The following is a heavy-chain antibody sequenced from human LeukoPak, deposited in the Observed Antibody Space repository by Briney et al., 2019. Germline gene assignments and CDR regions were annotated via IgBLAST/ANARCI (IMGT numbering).Heavy chain of an antibody. CDR1: GFTVSSNY. V-gene: IGHV3-23*01. CDR3: AKGLYYDFWTPHGPCAFDI. D-gene: IGHD3-3*01. Sequence: PGGSLRLSCAASGFTVSSNYMSWVRQAPGKGLEWVSAISGSGGSTYYADSVKGRFTISRDNSKNTLYLQMNSLRAEDTAVYYCAKGLYYDFWTPHGPCAFDIWGQGTMVTVSS. CDR2: ISGSGGST. J-gene: IGHJ3*02.